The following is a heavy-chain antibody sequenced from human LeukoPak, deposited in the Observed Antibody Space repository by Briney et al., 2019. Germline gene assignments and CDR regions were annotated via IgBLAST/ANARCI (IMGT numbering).Heavy chain of an antibody. J-gene: IGHJ4*02. CDR3: ARDLEGYHYGSGNYPQ. V-gene: IGHV1-2*02. D-gene: IGHD3-10*01. CDR1: GYTFTGYY. CDR2: INPNSGAT. Sequence: ASVKVSCKASGYTFTGYYIHWVRQAPGQGLEWMGLINPNSGATSYAQKFQGRVTMSRDTSISTAYMELSSLTSDDTAVYYCARDLEGYHYGSGNYPQWGQGTLVTVSS.